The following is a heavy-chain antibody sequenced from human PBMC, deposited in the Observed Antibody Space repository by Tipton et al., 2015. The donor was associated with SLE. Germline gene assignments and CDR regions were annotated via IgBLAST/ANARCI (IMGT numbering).Heavy chain of an antibody. J-gene: IGHJ6*02. V-gene: IGHV4-39*07. CDR2: IYYSGSV. D-gene: IGHD6-6*01. CDR3: ARLIAARPGYYCGMDV. Sequence: GLVKPSETLSLTCSVSGGSISNTTSYYWAWIRQPPGKGLEWIGSIYYSGSVFYNPSLKSRATISVDTSKNQFSLKMKSVTAADTAVYYCARLIAARPGYYCGMDVWGQGTTVTVSS. CDR1: GGSISNTTSYY.